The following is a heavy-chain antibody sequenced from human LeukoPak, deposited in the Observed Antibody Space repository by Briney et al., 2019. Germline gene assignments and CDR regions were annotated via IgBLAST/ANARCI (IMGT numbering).Heavy chain of an antibody. CDR1: GFTFSVYS. Sequence: GGSLGLSCAASGFTFSVYSIHWVRQAPGKGPEWVAVISYDGVYKYYADSVKGRFTISRDNSKNTVYLQMNSLRAEDTAVYYCAKDPQTGAMVRGVTLDHWGQGTVVTVSS. D-gene: IGHD3-10*01. J-gene: IGHJ4*02. CDR3: AKDPQTGAMVRGVTLDH. V-gene: IGHV3-30*04. CDR2: ISYDGVYK.